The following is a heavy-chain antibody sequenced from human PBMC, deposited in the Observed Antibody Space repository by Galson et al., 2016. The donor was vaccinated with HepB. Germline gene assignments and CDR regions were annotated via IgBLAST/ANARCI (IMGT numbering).Heavy chain of an antibody. Sequence: SETLSLTCTVSGGSISSYYWSWIRQPPGKGLEWIGYIYYSGSTNYNPPLKSRVTISVDTSKNQFSLKLSSVTAADTAVYYCARAGGYYYYYYGMDVWGQGTTVTVSS. CDR2: IYYSGST. CDR3: ARAGGYYYYYYGMDV. D-gene: IGHD3-10*01. V-gene: IGHV4-59*01. J-gene: IGHJ6*02. CDR1: GGSISSYY.